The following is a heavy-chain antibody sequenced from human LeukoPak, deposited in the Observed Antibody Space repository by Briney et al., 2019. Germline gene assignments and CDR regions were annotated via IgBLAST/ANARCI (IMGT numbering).Heavy chain of an antibody. CDR3: ARDQLGALDI. CDR1: GYTFTAYY. V-gene: IGHV1-2*02. Sequence: VAPVKVSCKASGYTFTAYYMHWVRQAPGQGLEWMGWINPNSGGTNYAQKFQGRVTMTRDTSISTAYMELSSLRSDETAVYYCARDQLGALDIWGQGTMVTVSS. CDR2: INPNSGGT. D-gene: IGHD3-10*01. J-gene: IGHJ3*02.